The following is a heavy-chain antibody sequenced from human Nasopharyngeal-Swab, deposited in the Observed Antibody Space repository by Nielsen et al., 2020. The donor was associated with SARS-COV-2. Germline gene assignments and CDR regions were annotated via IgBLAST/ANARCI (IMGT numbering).Heavy chain of an antibody. J-gene: IGHJ6*02. CDR1: GYTFTNYF. CDR3: ARENAAAGTAFNYFGMDV. V-gene: IGHV1-46*01. D-gene: IGHD6-13*01. Sequence: ASVKVSCKASGYTFTNYFMHWVRQAPGQGLEWMGMINPIIGSTTYAQKFQGRVTVTRDTSTSTVYMDLSSLRSEDTAVYYCARENAAAGTAFNYFGMDVWGQGTTVTVSS. CDR2: INPIIGST.